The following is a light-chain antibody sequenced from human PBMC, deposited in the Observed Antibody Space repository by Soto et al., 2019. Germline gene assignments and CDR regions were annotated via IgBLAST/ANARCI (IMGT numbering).Light chain of an antibody. CDR1: QSVSSSY. V-gene: IGKV3-20*01. Sequence: EIVLTQSPGTLSLSPGERATLSCRASQSVSSSYLAWYQQKPGQAPRLLIYAASSRATGIPDRFSGSGSGTDFTLTISSLEPEDFAVYYCQQYGSSSWTFGQGTTVEIK. CDR3: QQYGSSSWT. J-gene: IGKJ1*01. CDR2: AAS.